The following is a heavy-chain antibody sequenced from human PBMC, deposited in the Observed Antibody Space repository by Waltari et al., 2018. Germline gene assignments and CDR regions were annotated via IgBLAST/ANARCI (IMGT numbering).Heavy chain of an antibody. CDR1: GFTFSSYS. D-gene: IGHD6-19*01. Sequence: EVQLVESGGGLVKPGGSLRLSCATSGFTFSSYSMNWVRQAPGKGLEWVSSISSSSSYIYYADSVKGRFTISRDNSKNTLYLQMNSLRAEDTAVYYCARKLSSGWDDFCGQGTLVTVSS. J-gene: IGHJ4*02. V-gene: IGHV3-21*04. CDR2: ISSSSSYI. CDR3: ARKLSSGWDDF.